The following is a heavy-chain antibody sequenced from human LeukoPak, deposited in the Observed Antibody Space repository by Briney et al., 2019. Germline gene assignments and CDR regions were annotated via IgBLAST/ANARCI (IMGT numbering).Heavy chain of an antibody. CDR2: ITPSGGRT. V-gene: IGHV1-46*01. CDR3: VRDGEVIIKPAASFPHDAFDI. J-gene: IGHJ3*02. D-gene: IGHD3-10*01. Sequence: ASVKVSCKASGYTFTSYYMHWVRQPPGQGLECMGIITPSGGRTNYAPKFQGRVTMTRDTATSTVYMELSSLRTDETAVYYCVRDGEVIIKPAASFPHDAFDIWGQGTMVIVSS. CDR1: GYTFTSYY.